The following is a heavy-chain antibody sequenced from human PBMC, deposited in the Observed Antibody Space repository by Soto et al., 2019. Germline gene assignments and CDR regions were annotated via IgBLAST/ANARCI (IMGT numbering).Heavy chain of an antibody. J-gene: IGHJ2*01. CDR2: INTDSGGT. Sequence: ASVKVSCKASGYSFTVYHMHWVRQAPGQGLEWMGWINTDSGGTKYAQKFEGRVTMSRDTSINTAYMELSNLISDDTAVYYCAREFRSGYYQYWYFDLWGRGTLVTGSS. CDR3: AREFRSGYYQYWYFDL. V-gene: IGHV1-2*02. CDR1: GYSFTVYH. D-gene: IGHD3-3*01.